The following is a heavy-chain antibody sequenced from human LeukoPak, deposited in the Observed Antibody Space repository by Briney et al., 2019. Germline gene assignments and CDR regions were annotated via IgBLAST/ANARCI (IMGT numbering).Heavy chain of an antibody. CDR3: ARSLTYLTGLGAFDI. Sequence: GGSLRLSCAASGFTFDDYGMSWVRQAPGKGLEWVSGINWNGGSTGYADSVKGRFTISRDNAKNSLYLQMNRLRAEDTALYYCARSLTYLTGLGAFDIWGQGTMVTVSS. CDR1: GFTFDDYG. D-gene: IGHD4/OR15-4a*01. CDR2: INWNGGST. J-gene: IGHJ3*02. V-gene: IGHV3-20*04.